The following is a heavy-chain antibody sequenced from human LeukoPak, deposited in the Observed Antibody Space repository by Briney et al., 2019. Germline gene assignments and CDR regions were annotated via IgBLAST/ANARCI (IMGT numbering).Heavy chain of an antibody. J-gene: IGHJ4*02. CDR2: IYPGDSDT. V-gene: IGHV5-51*01. Sequence: GESLKISCKGSGYSFTSYWIGWVRQMPGKGLEWMGIIYPGDSDTRYNPSFQGQVTISADRSITTAYLQWSSLEASDTAIYYCAGRGTGTTLAFDYWGQGTLVTVSS. CDR1: GYSFTSYW. D-gene: IGHD1-1*01. CDR3: AGRGTGTTLAFDY.